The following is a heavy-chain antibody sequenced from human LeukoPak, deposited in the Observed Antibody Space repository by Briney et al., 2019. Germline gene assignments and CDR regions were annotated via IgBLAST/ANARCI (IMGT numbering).Heavy chain of an antibody. CDR2: TYYRSKWYN. CDR3: ARHQDGYSSSWSLGIWFDP. V-gene: IGHV6-1*01. Sequence: SQTLSLICAISGDSVSSNSAAWNWIRQSPSRGLEWLGRTYYRSKWYNDYAVSVKSRITINPDTSKNQFSLQLSSVTAADTAVYYCARHQDGYSSSWSLGIWFDPWGQGTLVTVSS. D-gene: IGHD6-13*01. J-gene: IGHJ5*02. CDR1: GDSVSSNSAA.